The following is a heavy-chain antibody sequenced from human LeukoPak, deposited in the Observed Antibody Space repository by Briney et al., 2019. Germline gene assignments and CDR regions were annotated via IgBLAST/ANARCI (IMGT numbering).Heavy chain of an antibody. CDR3: AKVPDWAAPRWFDP. J-gene: IGHJ5*02. CDR1: GYSISSGYY. V-gene: IGHV4-38-2*01. Sequence: SETLSLTCAVSGYSISSGYYWGWIRQPPGKGLEWIGSIYHSGSTYYNPSLKSRVTISVDTSKNQFSLKLSSVTAADTAVYYCAKVPDWAAPRWFDPWGQGTLVTVSS. D-gene: IGHD6-6*01. CDR2: IYHSGST.